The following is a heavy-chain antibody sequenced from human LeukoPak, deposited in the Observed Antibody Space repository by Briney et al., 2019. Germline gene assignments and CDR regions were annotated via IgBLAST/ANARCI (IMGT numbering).Heavy chain of an antibody. Sequence: ASVKVSCKASGGTFSSYAISWVRQAPGQGLEWMGGIIPIFGTTNYARKFQGRVTITADKSTSTAYMELSSLRSEDTAVYYCARAPSHDYGDYFDYWGQGTLVTVSS. CDR3: ARAPSHDYGDYFDY. CDR1: GGTFSSYA. V-gene: IGHV1-69*06. D-gene: IGHD4-17*01. CDR2: IIPIFGTT. J-gene: IGHJ4*02.